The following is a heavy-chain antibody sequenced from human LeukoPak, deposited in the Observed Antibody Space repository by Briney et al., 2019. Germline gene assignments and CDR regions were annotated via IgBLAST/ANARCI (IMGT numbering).Heavy chain of an antibody. CDR3: ARGLLSPQLTLWFRELYPYYYYYMDV. CDR2: MNPNSGNT. D-gene: IGHD3-10*01. CDR1: GYTFTSYD. Sequence: ASVKVSCKASGYTFTSYDINWVRQATGQGLEWMGWMNPNSGNTGYAQKFQGRVTMTRNTSISTAYMELSSLRSEDTAVYYCARGLLSPQLTLWFRELYPYYYYYMDVWGKGTTVTVSS. V-gene: IGHV1-8*01. J-gene: IGHJ6*03.